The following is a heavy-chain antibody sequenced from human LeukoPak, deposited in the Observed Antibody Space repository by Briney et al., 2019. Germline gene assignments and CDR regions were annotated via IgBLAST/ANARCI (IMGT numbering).Heavy chain of an antibody. D-gene: IGHD6-13*01. CDR3: ARIQQQLVFDY. CDR2: IYYSGST. J-gene: IGHJ4*02. V-gene: IGHV4-28*01. Sequence: SDTLSLTCAVSGYSISSSNWWGWIRQPPGKGLEWIGYIYYSGSTYCNPSLKSRVTMSVDTCKNQFSLKLSSVTAVDTAVYYCARIQQQLVFDYWGQGTLVTVSS. CDR1: GYSISSSNW.